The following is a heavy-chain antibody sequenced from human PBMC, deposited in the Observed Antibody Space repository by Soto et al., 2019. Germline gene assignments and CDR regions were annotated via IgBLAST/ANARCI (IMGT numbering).Heavy chain of an antibody. J-gene: IGHJ6*03. D-gene: IGHD6-6*01. V-gene: IGHV3-7*01. CDR3: ARDQRRIYGSSSVPRIYYYHMDV. CDR1: GFTFSSYW. Sequence: EVQLVESGGGLVQPGGSLRLSCAASGFTFSSYWMSWVRQAPGKGLEWVANIKQDGSEKYYVDSVKGRFTISRDNAKNSLYLQMNSLRAEDTAVYYCARDQRRIYGSSSVPRIYYYHMDVWGKGTTVTVSS. CDR2: IKQDGSEK.